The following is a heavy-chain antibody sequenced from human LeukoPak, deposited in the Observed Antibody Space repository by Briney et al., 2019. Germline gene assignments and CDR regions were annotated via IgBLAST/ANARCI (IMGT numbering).Heavy chain of an antibody. CDR2: IYYSGST. V-gene: IGHV4-59*01. D-gene: IGHD2-15*01. CDR3: ASTYCSGGSCNTPRFDY. CDR1: GGSISSYY. J-gene: IGHJ4*02. Sequence: SETLSLTCTVSGGSISSYYWSWIRQPPGKGLEWIGYIYYSGSTNYNPSLKSRVTISVDTSKNQFSLKLSSVTAADTAVCYCASTYCSGGSCNTPRFDYWGQGTLVTVSS.